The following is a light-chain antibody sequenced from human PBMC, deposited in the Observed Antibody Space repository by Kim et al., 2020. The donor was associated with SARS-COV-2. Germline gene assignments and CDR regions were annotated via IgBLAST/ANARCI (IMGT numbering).Light chain of an antibody. Sequence: SSELTQDPAVSVALGQTVRITCQGDSLRRNYASWYQQKPGQAPLLVIYAKNNRPSGIPDRFFGSTSGDTASLTITGAQAEDEADYYCSSRDGNAPHWLFGGGTQLTVL. J-gene: IGLJ3*02. V-gene: IGLV3-19*01. CDR2: AKN. CDR1: SLRRNY. CDR3: SSRDGNAPHWL.